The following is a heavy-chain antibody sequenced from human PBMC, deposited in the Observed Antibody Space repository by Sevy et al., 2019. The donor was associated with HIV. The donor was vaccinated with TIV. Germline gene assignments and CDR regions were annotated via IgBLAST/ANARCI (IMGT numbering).Heavy chain of an antibody. CDR3: ALERLSSAVAEYFHN. D-gene: IGHD1-1*01. Sequence: GGSLRLSCAASGFSFNSYDMNWVRQAPGKGLEWVATISFDGSNEHYADSVKGRFTISRDNSKNSLFLQMNSLRADDSAVYYCALERLSSAVAEYFHNWGQGTLVTVSS. J-gene: IGHJ1*01. V-gene: IGHV3-30-3*01. CDR2: ISFDGSNE. CDR1: GFSFNSYD.